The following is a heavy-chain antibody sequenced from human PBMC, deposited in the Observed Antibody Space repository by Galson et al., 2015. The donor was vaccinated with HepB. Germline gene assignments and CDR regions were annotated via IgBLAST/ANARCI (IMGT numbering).Heavy chain of an antibody. CDR3: ARVVPDHGSGSYYSFDY. CDR1: GYTFTSYG. J-gene: IGHJ4*02. Sequence: SVKVSCKASGYTFTSYGISWVRQAPGQGLEWMGWISAYNGNTNYAQKLQGRVTMTTDTSTSTAYMELRSLRSDDTAVYYCARVVPDHGSGSYYSFDYWGQGTLVTVSS. CDR2: ISAYNGNT. V-gene: IGHV1-18*01. D-gene: IGHD3-10*01.